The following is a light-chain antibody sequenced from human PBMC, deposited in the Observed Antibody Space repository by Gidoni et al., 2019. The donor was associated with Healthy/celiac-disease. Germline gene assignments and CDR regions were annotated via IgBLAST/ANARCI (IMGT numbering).Light chain of an antibody. Sequence: DLRMTPSPSTLSASVGDRVTITCRASQSVSNWLDWYQQRPGKAPKDLISRDSTMKSGVPSRFIGSGYGTDFTLTISSRQPDDFATYYCQQQDSFSPWSFGQGTEVEMK. V-gene: IGKV1-5*01. CDR1: QSVSNW. J-gene: IGKJ1*01. CDR3: QQQDSFSPWS. CDR2: RDS.